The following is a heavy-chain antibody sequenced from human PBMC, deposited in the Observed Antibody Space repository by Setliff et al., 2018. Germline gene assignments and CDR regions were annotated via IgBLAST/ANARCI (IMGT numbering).Heavy chain of an antibody. D-gene: IGHD1-26*01. CDR2: IDYSGSNY. CDR1: GDSISSSNYY. V-gene: IGHV4-39*01. Sequence: PSETLSLTCTVSGDSISSSNYYWAWIRQSPGQGLEWIGNIDYSGSNYYYNPSLKSRVTISVDSSKNQFSLKVNSVTAADTAVYYCARAPPNRYSGSYEYFYMDVWGKGTTVTVSS. J-gene: IGHJ6*03. CDR3: ARAPPNRYSGSYEYFYMDV.